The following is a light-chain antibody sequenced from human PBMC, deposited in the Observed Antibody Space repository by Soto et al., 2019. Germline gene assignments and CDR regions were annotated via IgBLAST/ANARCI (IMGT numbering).Light chain of an antibody. CDR2: AAS. CDR1: QGISNY. Sequence: DIQMTQSPSSLSASVGDRVTITCRASQGISNYLAWYQQKPGKVPKLLIYAASTLQSGVPSRFSGSGSATDFTLSISSLQPEDAATYCCQKYNSAPLLTFGGGTQWEIK. CDR3: QKYNSAPLLT. V-gene: IGKV1-27*01. J-gene: IGKJ4*01.